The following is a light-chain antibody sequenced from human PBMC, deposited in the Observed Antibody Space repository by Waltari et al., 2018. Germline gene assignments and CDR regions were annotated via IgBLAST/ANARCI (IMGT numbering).Light chain of an antibody. CDR3: QQYNTYPFT. V-gene: IGKV1-16*01. CDR1: RDISDY. CDR2: AAS. Sequence: IQLTQSPSSLSASVGDRITITCRASRDISDYLAWFQQSPGKAPRSLIYAASRLQSGVPSTFSGRGSGTHFTLTITSLQPEDFATYYCQQYNTYPFTFGPGTTVDVK. J-gene: IGKJ3*01.